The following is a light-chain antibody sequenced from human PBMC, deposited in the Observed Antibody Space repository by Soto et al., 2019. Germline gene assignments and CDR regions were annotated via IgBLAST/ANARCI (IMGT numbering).Light chain of an antibody. V-gene: IGLV1-40*01. J-gene: IGLJ1*01. CDR3: QSYDSTLKTYV. CDR2: INT. Sequence: GGSSNIGAGYDVHWYQHIPGTAPKLLIYINTNRPSGVPDRFSGSRSGPSASLAITGLQAQDEAVYFCQSYDSTLKTYVFGSGTQLTVL. CDR1: SSNIGAGYD.